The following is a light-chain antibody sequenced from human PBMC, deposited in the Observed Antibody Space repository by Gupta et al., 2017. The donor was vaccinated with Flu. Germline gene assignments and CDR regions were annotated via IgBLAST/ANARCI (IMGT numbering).Light chain of an antibody. Sequence: QAVVTQEPSFSVSPGGTVTLTCGLRSGSVSTAYYPSWYQQTPGQAPRTLIYSTNTRSAGVPARFSGSVLGNKAALTITGAQADDESHYYCALYMGSGSWVFGGGTKLTVL. CDR3: ALYMGSGSWV. J-gene: IGLJ3*02. V-gene: IGLV8-61*01. CDR2: STN. CDR1: SGSVSTAYY.